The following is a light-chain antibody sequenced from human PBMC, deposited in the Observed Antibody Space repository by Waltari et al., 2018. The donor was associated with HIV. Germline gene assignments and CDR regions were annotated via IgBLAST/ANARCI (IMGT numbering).Light chain of an antibody. CDR3: QHYNTWPYT. Sequence: RVLTQSPVTLFVSQGERATLSCTASQNIGNNLAWYQYKPGQAPRLLLYGASTRATGIPARFSGGGSATEFTLTIDSLQSADSAFYYCQHYNTWPYTFGRGTKLVI. CDR1: QNIGNN. V-gene: IGKV3-15*01. J-gene: IGKJ2*01. CDR2: GAS.